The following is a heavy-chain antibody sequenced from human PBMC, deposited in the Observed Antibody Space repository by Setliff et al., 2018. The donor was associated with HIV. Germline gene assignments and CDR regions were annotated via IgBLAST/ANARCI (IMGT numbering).Heavy chain of an antibody. V-gene: IGHV3-48*01. Sequence: GGSLRLSCVASGFTFSDYSMNWVRQAPGKGLEWVSYINNISSTISYAASVRGRFTISRDNSKNTLYLQMNSLRAEDTAVYYCAQDRNFPKDVFDIWGQGTMVTVSS. CDR2: INNISSTI. CDR1: GFTFSDYS. D-gene: IGHD2-15*01. J-gene: IGHJ3*02. CDR3: AQDRNFPKDVFDI.